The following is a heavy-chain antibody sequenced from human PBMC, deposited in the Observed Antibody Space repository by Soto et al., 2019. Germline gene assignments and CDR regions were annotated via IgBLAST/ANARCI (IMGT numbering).Heavy chain of an antibody. CDR2: ISGSGGST. D-gene: IGHD2-15*01. CDR1: GFTFSNYA. J-gene: IGHJ6*03. CDR3: AASYCSGGSCYSGYYYYYYYMDV. V-gene: IGHV3-23*01. Sequence: GGSLRLSCVASGFTFSNYAMSWVRQAPGKGLEWVSTISGSGGSTYYADSVKGRFTISRDNSKNTLYLQMNSLRAEDTAVYYCAASYCSGGSCYSGYYYYYYYMDVWGKGTTVTVSS.